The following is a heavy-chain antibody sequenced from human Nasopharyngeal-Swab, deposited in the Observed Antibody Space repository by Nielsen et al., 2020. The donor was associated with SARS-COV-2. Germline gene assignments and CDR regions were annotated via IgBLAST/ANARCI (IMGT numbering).Heavy chain of an antibody. D-gene: IGHD1-26*01. Sequence: GGSLRLSCVASGFTFSIYWMHWVRQAPGKGLVWVSHINSDGSSTTYADSVKGRFTISRDNAKNTLYLQMNSLRAEDTAVYYCAKVPEFSGTKSYYFDYWGQGTLVTVSS. CDR3: AKVPEFSGTKSYYFDY. CDR2: INSDGSST. J-gene: IGHJ4*02. V-gene: IGHV3-74*01. CDR1: GFTFSIYW.